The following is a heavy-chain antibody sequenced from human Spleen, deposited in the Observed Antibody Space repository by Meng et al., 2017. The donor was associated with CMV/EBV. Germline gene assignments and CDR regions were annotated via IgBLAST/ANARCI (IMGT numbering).Heavy chain of an antibody. CDR1: GGSIGSYY. CDR2: IYYSGST. J-gene: IGHJ6*02. V-gene: IGHV4-59*01. Sequence: GSLRLSCTVSGGSIGSYYWSWIRQPPGKGLEWIGYIYYSGSTNYNPSLKSRVTISVDTSKNQFSLKLSSVTAADTAVYYCARDSVHYYGSGSHNYYYGMDVWGQGTTVTVSS. D-gene: IGHD3-10*01. CDR3: ARDSVHYYGSGSHNYYYGMDV.